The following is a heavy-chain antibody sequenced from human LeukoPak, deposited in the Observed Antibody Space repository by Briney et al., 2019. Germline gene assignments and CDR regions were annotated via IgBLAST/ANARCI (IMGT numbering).Heavy chain of an antibody. CDR1: GDSINTYY. D-gene: IGHD3-10*01. V-gene: IGHV4-4*07. Sequence: SETLSLTCTVSGDSINTYYWSWIRQPAGKGLEWIGRIYTSGSTNYNPSLKSRVAMSVDTSKNQYSLKLSSVTAADTAVYYCARDRLLRGVIAAYYFDYWGQGALVTVSS. CDR2: IYTSGST. J-gene: IGHJ4*02. CDR3: ARDRLLRGVIAAYYFDY.